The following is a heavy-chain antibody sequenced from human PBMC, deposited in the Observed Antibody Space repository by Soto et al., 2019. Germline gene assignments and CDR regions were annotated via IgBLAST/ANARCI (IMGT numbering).Heavy chain of an antibody. J-gene: IGHJ6*02. CDR2: ITSAGSYI. V-gene: IGHV3-21*01. CDR3: ARGILGGVRIDYGMDV. D-gene: IGHD2-8*02. Sequence: PGGSLRLSCAASGFTFSNYNMNWVRQPPGKGLEWVSSITSAGSYIYYAESLKGRVTISRDNAKNSLFLQMNSLRAEDTALYFCARGILGGVRIDYGMDVWGQGTTVTV. CDR1: GFTFSNYN.